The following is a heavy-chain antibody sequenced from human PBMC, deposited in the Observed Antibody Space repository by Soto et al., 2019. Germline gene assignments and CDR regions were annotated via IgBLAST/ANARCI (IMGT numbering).Heavy chain of an antibody. V-gene: IGHV3-23*01. CDR1: GFTFRSYA. CDR3: ARDYDTTSHYGMLT. D-gene: IGHD3-22*01. Sequence: GGSLRLYCPASGFTFRSYAMSRARHAPGKGLEWVSAISGGGGSTYYAASVKGRFTISRDNSKNTLYLQMNSLRAEDTAVYYCARDYDTTSHYGMLTWGQGSQVTVSS. J-gene: IGHJ4*02. CDR2: ISGGGGST.